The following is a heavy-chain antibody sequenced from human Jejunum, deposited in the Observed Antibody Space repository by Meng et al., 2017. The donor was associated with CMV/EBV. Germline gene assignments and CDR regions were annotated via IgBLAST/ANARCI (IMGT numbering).Heavy chain of an antibody. CDR2: LSSTGGTT. CDR3: AKDDAGDCPQGYFDN. CDR1: DLAVTAYA. D-gene: IGHD2-21*02. Sequence: SDLAVTAYAMTWFRQAPGKGLGWFSALSSTGGTTHYANSVKGRFAISRDNSKTILFLQMSDLTAEDTTIYYCAKDDAGDCPQGYFDNWGQGTLVTVSS. V-gene: IGHV3-23*01. J-gene: IGHJ4*02.